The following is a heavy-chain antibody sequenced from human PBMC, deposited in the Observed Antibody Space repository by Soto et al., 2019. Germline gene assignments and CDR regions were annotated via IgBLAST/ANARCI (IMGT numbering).Heavy chain of an antibody. CDR1: GFTFSSYS. J-gene: IGHJ4*02. D-gene: IGHD6-19*01. Sequence: EVQLVESGGGLVKPGGSLILSCAASGFTFSSYSMNWVRQAPGKGLEWVSSISSSSSYIYYADSVKGRFTISRDNAKNSLYLQMNSLRAEDTAVYYCAILSVAGTFDYWGQGTLVTVSS. V-gene: IGHV3-21*01. CDR2: ISSSSSYI. CDR3: AILSVAGTFDY.